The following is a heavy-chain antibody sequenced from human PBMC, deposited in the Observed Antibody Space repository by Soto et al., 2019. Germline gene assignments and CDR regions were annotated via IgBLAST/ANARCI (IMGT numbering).Heavy chain of an antibody. Sequence: ASVKVSCKASGYTLTSYYMHWVRQAPGQGLEWMGIINPSGGSTSYAQKFQGRVTMTRDTSTSTVYMELSSLRSEDTAVYYCARGGGVMVRGVIIDYWGQGTLVTVSS. CDR2: INPSGGST. CDR1: GYTLTSYY. D-gene: IGHD3-10*01. CDR3: ARGGGVMVRGVIIDY. J-gene: IGHJ4*02. V-gene: IGHV1-46*01.